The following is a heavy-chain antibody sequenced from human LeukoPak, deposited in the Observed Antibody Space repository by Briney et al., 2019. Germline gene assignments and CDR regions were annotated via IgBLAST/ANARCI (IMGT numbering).Heavy chain of an antibody. CDR2: IKQDGSEK. CDR1: GFTFRTYW. J-gene: IGHJ4*02. D-gene: IGHD2-8*02. V-gene: IGHV3-7*01. CDR3: ARDLPWWFDY. Sequence: PGGSLRLSCAASGFTFRTYWMSWVRQAPGKGLEWVANIKQDGSEKYYVDSVKGRFTISRDNAKNSLYLQMNSLRAEDTAVYYCARDLPWWFDYWGQGTLVTVSS.